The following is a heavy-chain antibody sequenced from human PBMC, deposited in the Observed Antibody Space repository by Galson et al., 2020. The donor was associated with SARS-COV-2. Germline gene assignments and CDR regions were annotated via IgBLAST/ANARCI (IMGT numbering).Heavy chain of an antibody. J-gene: IGHJ6*03. D-gene: IGHD3-3*01. V-gene: IGHV4-38-2*01. CDR1: GYSISSGYY. CDR2: IYHSGST. CDR3: ARVVEEKGITIFGVVIIIYYYMDV. Sequence: SETLSLTCAVSGYSISSGYYWGWIRQPPGKGLEWIGSIYHSGSTYYNPSLKSRVTISVDTSKNQFSLKLSSVTAADTAVYYCARVVEEKGITIFGVVIIIYYYMDVWGKGTTVTVSS.